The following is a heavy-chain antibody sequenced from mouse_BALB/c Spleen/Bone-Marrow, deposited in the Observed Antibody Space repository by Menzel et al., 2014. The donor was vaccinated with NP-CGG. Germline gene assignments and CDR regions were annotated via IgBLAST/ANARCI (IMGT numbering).Heavy chain of an antibody. D-gene: IGHD2-4*01. V-gene: IGHV14-3*02. J-gene: IGHJ3*01. CDR1: GFNIKDTY. Sequence: EVQLQQSGAELVKPGASVKLSCTASGFNIKDTYMHWVKQRPEQGLEWIGRIDPGNGNTKYDLKFQGKATITADTSSNTAYLQLSSLTSEDTSVYYCAMITTGAWFAYWGQGTLVTVSA. CDR2: IDPGNGNT. CDR3: AMITTGAWFAY.